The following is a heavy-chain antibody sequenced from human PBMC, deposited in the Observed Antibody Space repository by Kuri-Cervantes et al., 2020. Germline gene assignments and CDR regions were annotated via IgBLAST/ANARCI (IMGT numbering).Heavy chain of an antibody. CDR3: AKASPGPYDFCSGYSRGGYYYYGMDV. CDR1: GFTFSSYS. D-gene: IGHD3-3*01. V-gene: IGHV3-21*04. Sequence: GGSLRLSCAASGFTFSSYSMNWVRQAPGKGLEWVSSISSSSYIYYADSVKGRFTISRDNAKNSLYLQMNSLRAEDTAVYYCAKASPGPYDFCSGYSRGGYYYYGMDVWGQGTTVTVSS. J-gene: IGHJ6*02. CDR2: ISSSSYI.